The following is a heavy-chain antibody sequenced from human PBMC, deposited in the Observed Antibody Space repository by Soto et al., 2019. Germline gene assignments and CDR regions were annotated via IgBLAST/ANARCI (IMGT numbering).Heavy chain of an antibody. D-gene: IGHD6-13*01. V-gene: IGHV3-33*01. Sequence: QVQLVESGGGVVQPGRSLTLSCAASGFIFSSYGMHWVRQAPGKGLQWVAVIWYDGSNTYYADSVKGRFTISRDNSKNTLYLQMNILRAEDTAVYYCARGLRAAAGRDYFQYWGQGTLVTVSS. J-gene: IGHJ1*01. CDR1: GFIFSSYG. CDR2: IWYDGSNT. CDR3: ARGLRAAAGRDYFQY.